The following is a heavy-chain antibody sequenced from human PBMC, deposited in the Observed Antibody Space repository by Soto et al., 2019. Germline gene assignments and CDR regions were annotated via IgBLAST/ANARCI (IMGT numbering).Heavy chain of an antibody. V-gene: IGHV3-21*01. CDR3: AIAKGYCYGISLAQYYYYYYMDV. CDR1: GFTFSSHS. Sequence: GGSLRLSSAASGFTFSSHSMNWVRQAPGKGLEWVSSISSSSSYIYYADSVKGRFTISRDNAKNSLYLQMNSLSAEDTAVYYCAIAKGYCYGISLAQYYYYYYMDVWGKGTTVTVSS. J-gene: IGHJ6*03. CDR2: ISSSSSYI. D-gene: IGHD5-18*01.